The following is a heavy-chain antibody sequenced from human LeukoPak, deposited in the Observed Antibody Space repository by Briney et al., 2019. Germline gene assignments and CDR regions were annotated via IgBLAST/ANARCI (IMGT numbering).Heavy chain of an antibody. Sequence: GASVKVSCKASGYDLSSYGISWVRQAPGQGLEWMGWISAYNGNTNYAQKLQGRVTMTTDTSTSTAYMELSSLRSEDTAVYYCATLVATIPWGQGTLVTVSS. CDR3: ATLVATIP. V-gene: IGHV1-18*01. J-gene: IGHJ5*02. D-gene: IGHD5-12*01. CDR1: GYDLSSYG. CDR2: ISAYNGNT.